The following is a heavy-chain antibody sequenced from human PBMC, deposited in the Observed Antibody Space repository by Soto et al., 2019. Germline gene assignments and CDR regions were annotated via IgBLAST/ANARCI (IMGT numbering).Heavy chain of an antibody. CDR3: ARDGNYHEF. Sequence: EVQLVESGGGRVEPGGSLRLSCVASGFTLSTHAMVWVRQAPGKGLEWVSSISSSGSYVYYEDSVEGRFTISRDDARNSVYLQMNSLGVEDTAVYFCARDGNYHEFWGQGTLVTVSS. CDR2: ISSSGSYV. V-gene: IGHV3-21*01. J-gene: IGHJ4*02. D-gene: IGHD1-1*01. CDR1: GFTLSTHA.